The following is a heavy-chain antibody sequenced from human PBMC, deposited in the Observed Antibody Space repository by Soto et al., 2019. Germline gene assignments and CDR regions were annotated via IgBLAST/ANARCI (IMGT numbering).Heavy chain of an antibody. CDR2: IKSKTDGGTT. J-gene: IGHJ6*02. CDR3: TTVLTGPYYDFWSGYFPYYYYGMDV. CDR1: GFTFSNAW. D-gene: IGHD3-3*01. Sequence: GGSLRLSCAASGFTFSNAWMNWVRQAPGKGLEWVGRIKSKTDGGTTDYAAPVKSRFTISRDDSKNTLYLQMNSLKTEDTAVYYCTTVLTGPYYDFWSGYFPYYYYGMDVWGQGTTVTVSS. V-gene: IGHV3-15*07.